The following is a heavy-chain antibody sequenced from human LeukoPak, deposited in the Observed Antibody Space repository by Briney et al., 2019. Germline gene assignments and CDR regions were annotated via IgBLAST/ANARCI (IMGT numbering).Heavy chain of an antibody. V-gene: IGHV4-4*07. J-gene: IGHJ3*02. CDR2: IYTSGST. Sequence: SETLSLTCTVSGGSISSYYWSWIRQPAGKGLEWIGRIYTSGSTNYDPSLKSRVTISVDTSKNQFSPKLSSVTAADTAVYYCARSRVATDAFDIWGQGTMVTVSS. D-gene: IGHD5-12*01. CDR3: ARSRVATDAFDI. CDR1: GGSISSYY.